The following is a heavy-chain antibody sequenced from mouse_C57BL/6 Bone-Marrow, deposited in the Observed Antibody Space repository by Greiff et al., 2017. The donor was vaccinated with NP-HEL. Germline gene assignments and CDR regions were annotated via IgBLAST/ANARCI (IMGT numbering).Heavy chain of an antibody. J-gene: IGHJ1*03. CDR1: GFTFSDYY. V-gene: IGHV5-16*01. CDR3: ARDRGFITTARGYFEG. CDR2: INYDGSST. Sequence: EVKLVESEGGLVQPGSSMKLSCTASGFTFSDYYMAWVRQVPEKGLEWVANINYDGSSTYYPGSLKSRFIISRDNAKNILYLQMSSLKSEDTATYYSARDRGFITTARGYFEGWGTGTTVTVAT. D-gene: IGHD1-1*01.